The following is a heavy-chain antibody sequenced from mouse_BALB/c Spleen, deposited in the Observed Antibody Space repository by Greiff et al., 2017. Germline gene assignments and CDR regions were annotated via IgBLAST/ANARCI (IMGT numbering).Heavy chain of an antibody. J-gene: IGHJ2*01. CDR1: GFAFSSYD. CDR3: ARQLLRSYYFDY. V-gene: IGHV5-12-1*01. Sequence: EVQRVESGGGLVKPGGSLKLSCAASGFAFSSYDMSWVRQTPEKRLEWVAYISSGGGSTYYPDTVKGRFTISRDNAKNTLYLQMSSLKSEDTAMYYCARQLLRSYYFDYWGQGTTLTVSS. CDR2: ISSGGGST. D-gene: IGHD1-1*01.